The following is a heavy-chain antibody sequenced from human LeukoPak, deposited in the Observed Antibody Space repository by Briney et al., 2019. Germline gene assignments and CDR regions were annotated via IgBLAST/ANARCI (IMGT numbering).Heavy chain of an antibody. Sequence: GGSLRLSCAASGFIFSDYYMSWVRQAPGKGLEWVPYISSSGSSIYYADTVKGRFTISRDNAKNSVYLQMNSLRAEDTAVYYCARRVSVGKPYDYWGQGTLVSVSS. CDR2: ISSSGSSI. CDR1: GFIFSDYY. V-gene: IGHV3-11*01. D-gene: IGHD7-27*01. J-gene: IGHJ4*02. CDR3: ARRVSVGKPYDY.